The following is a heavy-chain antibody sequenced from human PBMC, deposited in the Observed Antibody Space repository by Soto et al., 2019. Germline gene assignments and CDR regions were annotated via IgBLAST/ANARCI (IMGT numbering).Heavy chain of an antibody. CDR3: ARDYELGLIPASGSDAFDI. Sequence: QVQLVQSGAEVKKPGASVKVSCKASGYTFTSYGISWVRQAPGQGLEWMGWISAYNGNTNYAQKLQGRVTMTTDTSTSTDYMELRSLRSDDTAVYYCARDYELGLIPASGSDAFDIWGQGTMVTVSS. V-gene: IGHV1-18*01. J-gene: IGHJ3*02. CDR2: ISAYNGNT. D-gene: IGHD3-16*01. CDR1: GYTFTSYG.